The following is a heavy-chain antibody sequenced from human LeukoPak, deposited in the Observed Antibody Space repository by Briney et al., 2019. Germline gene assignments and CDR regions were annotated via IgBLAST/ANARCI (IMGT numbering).Heavy chain of an antibody. J-gene: IGHJ4*02. V-gene: IGHV3-7*01. CDR3: AREGYYDSSGYSLDYFDY. CDR2: ILYDGSEK. Sequence: GGSLRLSCAASGFTFSSYSMNWVRQAPGKGLEWVAVILYDGSEKYYVDSVKGRFTISRDNAKNSLYLQMKSLRAEDTAVYYCAREGYYDSSGYSLDYFDYWGQGTLVTVSS. CDR1: GFTFSSYS. D-gene: IGHD3-22*01.